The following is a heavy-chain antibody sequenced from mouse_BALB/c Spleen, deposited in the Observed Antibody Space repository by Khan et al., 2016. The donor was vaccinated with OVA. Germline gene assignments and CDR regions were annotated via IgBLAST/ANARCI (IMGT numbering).Heavy chain of an antibody. D-gene: IGHD1-1*02. CDR3: ARGDYGQWYFDV. Sequence: EVKLEESGGGLVQPGGSRKLSCAASGFTFSSFGMHWVRQAPEKGQEWVAYISSGSSSIYYADTVKGRFSITRDNPKNTLFLQMTSLRSEDTAMYYCARGDYGQWYFDVWGAGTTVTVSS. CDR2: ISSGSSSI. CDR1: GFTFSSFG. V-gene: IGHV5-17*02. J-gene: IGHJ1*01.